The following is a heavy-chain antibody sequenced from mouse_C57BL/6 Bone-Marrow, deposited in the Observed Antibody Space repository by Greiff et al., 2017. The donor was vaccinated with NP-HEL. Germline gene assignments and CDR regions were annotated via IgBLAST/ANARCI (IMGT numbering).Heavy chain of an antibody. V-gene: IGHV14-4*01. CDR1: GFNIKDDY. CDR2: IDPENGDT. Sequence: EVQLQQSGAELVRPGASVQLSCTASGFNIKDDYMHWVKQRPEQGLEWIGWIDPENGDTEYASKFQGKATITADTSSNTAYLQLSSLTSEDTAVYYCTTGGSSVYYAMDYWGQGTSVTVSS. CDR3: TTGGSSVYYAMDY. J-gene: IGHJ4*01. D-gene: IGHD1-1*01.